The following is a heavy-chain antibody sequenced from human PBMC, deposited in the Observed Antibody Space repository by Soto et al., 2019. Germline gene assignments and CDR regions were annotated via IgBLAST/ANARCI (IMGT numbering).Heavy chain of an antibody. Sequence: GGSLRLSCAASGFTFSNYAMNWVRQAPGKGLEWVSGINDSGGSTYYADSVKGRFTISRDNSKNTLYLQMNSLRAEDTAVYYCAKVETTVGYSRTYYANYWGQGALVTVYS. V-gene: IGHV3-23*01. D-gene: IGHD1-26*01. CDR1: GFTFSNYA. CDR2: INDSGGST. CDR3: AKVETTVGYSRTYYANY. J-gene: IGHJ4*02.